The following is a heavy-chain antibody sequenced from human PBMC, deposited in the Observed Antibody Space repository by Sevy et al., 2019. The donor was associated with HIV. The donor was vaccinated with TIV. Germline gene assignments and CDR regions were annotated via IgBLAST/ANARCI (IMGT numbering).Heavy chain of an antibody. CDR1: GFTFSSYG. V-gene: IGHV3-33*01. J-gene: IGHJ3*02. Sequence: GGSLRLSCAASGFTFSSYGMHWVRQAPGKGLEWVAVIWYDGSNKYYADSVKGRFTISRDNSKNPRYLQMNGLRAEDTAVYYWARETRIAERRAGAFDIWGQGTMVTVSS. CDR2: IWYDGSNK. CDR3: ARETRIAERRAGAFDI. D-gene: IGHD6-13*01.